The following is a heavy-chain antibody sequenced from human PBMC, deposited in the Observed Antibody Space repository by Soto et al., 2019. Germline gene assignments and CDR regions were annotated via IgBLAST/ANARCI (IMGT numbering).Heavy chain of an antibody. CDR1: GGSVSSDDYC. CDR3: ARERRGGSGSRCYGPDY. J-gene: IGHJ4*02. Sequence: SETLSLTCSVSGGSVSSDDYCWSWIRQPPGKGLEWIGYICYSGNAFYSPSLESGVTISVDTSKSQFSLNLSSLTAADTAVYYCARERRGGSGSRCYGPDYWGQGTLVTVSS. CDR2: ICYSGNA. D-gene: IGHD2-15*01. V-gene: IGHV4-30-4*01.